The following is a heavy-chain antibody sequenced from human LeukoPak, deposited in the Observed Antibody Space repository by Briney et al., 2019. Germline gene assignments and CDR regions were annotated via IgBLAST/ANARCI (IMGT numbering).Heavy chain of an antibody. CDR3: ARGVPQGWVLWFDP. D-gene: IGHD1-26*01. CDR1: GGSISSYY. CDR2: IYYSGST. J-gene: IGHJ5*02. Sequence: SETLSLTCTVSGGSISSYYWKWIRQPPGKGLEWIGYIYYSGSTKYNPSLESRVTISVDSSKNQFSLKLSAVTAADTAVYYCARGVPQGWVLWFDPWGQGTLVTVSS. V-gene: IGHV4-59*01.